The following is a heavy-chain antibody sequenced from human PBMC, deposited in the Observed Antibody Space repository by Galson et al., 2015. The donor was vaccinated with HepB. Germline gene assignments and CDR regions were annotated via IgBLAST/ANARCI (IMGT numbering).Heavy chain of an antibody. D-gene: IGHD3-16*01. CDR1: GFTFRDYA. CDR3: VKDTGLGLVPYGVDV. V-gene: IGHV3-9*01. Sequence: SLRLSCAASGFTFRDYAMHWVRQAPGKGLEWVSGISWNSGRRAYVDSVEGRFTISRDNADNSLYLQMNSLRLEDTAIYYCVKDTGLGLVPYGVDVWGQGTTVLVSS. CDR2: ISWNSGRR. J-gene: IGHJ6*02.